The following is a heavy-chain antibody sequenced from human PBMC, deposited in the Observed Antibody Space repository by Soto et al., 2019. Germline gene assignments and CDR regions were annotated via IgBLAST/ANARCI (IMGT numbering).Heavy chain of an antibody. D-gene: IGHD2-8*01. V-gene: IGHV1-69*01. Sequence: QVQLVQSGAEVKKPGSSVKVSCKASGGTFTNYAVSWVRQAPGQGLEWMGDIIPIFGTTNYAQKFQGRVTIAADEPRITENMKLPTLSSEVTALNYFEGVANPIGATLWFNGGGRGTL. CDR2: IIPIFGTT. J-gene: IGHJ5*02. CDR1: GGTFTNYA. CDR3: EGVANPIGATLWFNG.